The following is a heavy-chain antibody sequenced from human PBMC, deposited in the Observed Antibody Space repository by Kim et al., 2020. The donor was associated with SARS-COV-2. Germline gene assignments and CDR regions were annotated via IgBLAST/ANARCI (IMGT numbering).Heavy chain of an antibody. CDR2: IYFTGIT. J-gene: IGHJ6*03. CDR3: ARLGGSASYYNPRYYYMDV. Sequence: SETLSLTCTVSGDSINSYYWSWIRQPPGKGLEWIGYIYFTGITNYNPSLKSRVTMSVATSKTQFSLKLTSVTAADTAVYYCARLGGSASYYNPRYYYMDV. D-gene: IGHD3-10*01. V-gene: IGHV4-59*08. CDR1: GDSINSYY.